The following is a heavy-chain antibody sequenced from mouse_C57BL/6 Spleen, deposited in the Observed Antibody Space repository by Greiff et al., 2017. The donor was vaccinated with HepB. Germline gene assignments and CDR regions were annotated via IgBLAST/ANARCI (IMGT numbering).Heavy chain of an antibody. CDR2: INPSNVGT. CDR3: ASWGLGWLAY. Sequence: QVQLQQPGTELVKPGASVKLSCKASGYTFTSYWMHWVKQRPGQGREWIGNINPSNVGTNYNEKFKSKATLTVDKSSSTAYMQLSSLTSEDSAVYYCASWGLGWLAYWGQGTLVTVAA. V-gene: IGHV1-53*01. CDR1: GYTFTSYW. J-gene: IGHJ3*01. D-gene: IGHD3-3*01.